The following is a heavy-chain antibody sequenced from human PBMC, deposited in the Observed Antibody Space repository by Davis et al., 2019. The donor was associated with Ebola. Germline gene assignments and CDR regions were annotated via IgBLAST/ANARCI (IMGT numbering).Heavy chain of an antibody. CDR2: INPNSGGT. V-gene: IGHV1-2*02. J-gene: IGHJ4*02. CDR1: GYTFTNYD. Sequence: ASVKVSCKASGYTFTNYDINWVRQAAGQGLEWMGWINPNSGGTNYAQKFQGRVTMTRDTSISTAYMELSRLRSDDTAVYYCARAPTWSQINYYCFDYWGQGTLVAVSS. CDR3: ARAPTWSQINYYCFDY. D-gene: IGHD3-10*01.